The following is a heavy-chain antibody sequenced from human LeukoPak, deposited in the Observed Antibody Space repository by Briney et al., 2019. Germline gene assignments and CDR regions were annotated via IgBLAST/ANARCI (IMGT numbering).Heavy chain of an antibody. J-gene: IGHJ4*02. D-gene: IGHD6-13*01. CDR2: ISYDGSNK. CDR3: ARSYSSSSY. CDR1: GFTFSSYA. V-gene: IGHV3-30*04. Sequence: GRSLRLSCAASGFTFSSYAMHWVRQAPGKGLEWVAVISYDGSNKYYADSVKGRFTISRDNSKNTLYLQMNSLRAEDTAVYYCARSYSSSSYWGQGTLVTVSS.